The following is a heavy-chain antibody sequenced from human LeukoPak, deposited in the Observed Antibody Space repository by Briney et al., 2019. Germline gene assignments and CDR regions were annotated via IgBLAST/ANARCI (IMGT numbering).Heavy chain of an antibody. CDR3: ARGGLENGYHSNDGFDI. Sequence: SETLSLTCIVSGGSISSYYWSWIRQPPGKGLEWIGYIYSSGSTDYNPSLKSRVTISLDTSNHQFSLKLTSVTAADTAVYYCARGGLENGYHSNDGFDIWGQGTMVTVSS. J-gene: IGHJ3*02. D-gene: IGHD3-22*01. CDR2: IYSSGST. V-gene: IGHV4-59*12. CDR1: GGSISSYY.